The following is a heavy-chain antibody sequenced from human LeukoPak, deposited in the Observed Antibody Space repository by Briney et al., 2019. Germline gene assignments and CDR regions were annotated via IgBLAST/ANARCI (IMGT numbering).Heavy chain of an antibody. Sequence: ASVKVSCKASGYTFTGYYMHWVRQAPGQGLEWMGWINPNSGGTNYAQKFQGRVTMTRDTSISTAYMELSRLRSDDTAVYYCARDDFTIFGVVTYFDYWGQGTLVTVSP. CDR3: ARDDFTIFGVVTYFDY. CDR2: INPNSGGT. D-gene: IGHD3-3*01. J-gene: IGHJ4*02. CDR1: GYTFTGYY. V-gene: IGHV1-2*02.